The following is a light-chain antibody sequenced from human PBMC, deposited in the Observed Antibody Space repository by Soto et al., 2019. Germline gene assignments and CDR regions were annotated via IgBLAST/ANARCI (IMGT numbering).Light chain of an antibody. J-gene: IGLJ3*02. Sequence: QTVVTQEPSLTVSPGGTVTLTCASSTGAVTSGHHPNWFQQKPGQAPRALIYSTTTKHSWTPARFSGSLLGDKAVLTLSGVQHEDEAEYYCLIHFGGVMVFGGGTKLTVL. CDR1: TGAVTSGHH. V-gene: IGLV7-43*01. CDR2: STT. CDR3: LIHFGGVMV.